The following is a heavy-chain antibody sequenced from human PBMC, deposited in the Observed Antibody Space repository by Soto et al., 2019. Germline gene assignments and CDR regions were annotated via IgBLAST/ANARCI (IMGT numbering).Heavy chain of an antibody. CDR2: IYQSGST. CDR1: GGSISSGGYY. V-gene: IGHV4-31*03. D-gene: IGHD1-1*01. CDR3: ARGYTAYFVH. Sequence: QVQLQESGPGLVKPSQTLSLTCTVSGGSISSGGYYWTWIRQHPGKGLEWIGYIYQSGSTYGDPSLRSRVSISLDTSKNQFSLKLTSVTAADTAVYYCARGYTAYFVHWGRGTMVTVSS. J-gene: IGHJ4*02.